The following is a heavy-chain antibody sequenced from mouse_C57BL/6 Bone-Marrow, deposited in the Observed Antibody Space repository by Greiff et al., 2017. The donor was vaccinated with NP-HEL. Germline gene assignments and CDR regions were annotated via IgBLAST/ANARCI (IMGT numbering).Heavy chain of an antibody. V-gene: IGHV1-5*01. CDR2: IYPGNSDT. CDR1: GYTFTSYW. Sequence: VQLQQSGTVLARPGASVKMSCKTSGYTFTSYWMHWVKQRPGQGLEWIGAIYPGNSDTRYNQKFKGKATLTAVTSASTAYMELSSLTNYDSAVDYCTRPYYYGSSPWFSYGGQGTLVTVSA. J-gene: IGHJ3*01. D-gene: IGHD1-1*01. CDR3: TRPYYYGSSPWFSY.